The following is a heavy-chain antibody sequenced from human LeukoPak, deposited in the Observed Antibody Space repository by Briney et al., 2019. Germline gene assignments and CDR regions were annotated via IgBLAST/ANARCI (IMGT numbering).Heavy chain of an antibody. CDR3: ARALTMVRGVITPFDPPNWFDP. D-gene: IGHD3-10*01. V-gene: IGHV1-46*01. J-gene: IGHJ5*02. CDR1: GYTFSNYN. CDR2: INTSIGST. Sequence: ASVTVSCKASGYTFSNYNMHWVRQAPGQGLEWMGIINTSIGSTRYTQKFQGRLTLTRDMSTSTVYIELSSLRSDDTAVYYCARALTMVRGVITPFDPPNWFDPWGQGTLVTVSS.